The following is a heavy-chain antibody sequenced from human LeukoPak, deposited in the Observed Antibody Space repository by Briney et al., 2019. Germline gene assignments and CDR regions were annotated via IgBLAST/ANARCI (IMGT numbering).Heavy chain of an antibody. D-gene: IGHD3-10*01. CDR1: GFTFSNYG. J-gene: IGHJ6*02. CDR2: LVYDGSDK. V-gene: IGHV3-30*18. Sequence: PGRSLRLSCAVSGFTFSNYGMHWVRQAPGRGLEWVALLVYDGSDKHYAASVRGRFTVSRDNSKNTLYLQMNSLRAEDTAVYYCAKGDYGSGSYRGMDVWGQGTTVTVSS. CDR3: AKGDYGSGSYRGMDV.